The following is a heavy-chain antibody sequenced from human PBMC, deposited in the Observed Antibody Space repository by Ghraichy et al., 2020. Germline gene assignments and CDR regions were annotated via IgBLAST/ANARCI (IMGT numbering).Heavy chain of an antibody. CDR2: IYSGGST. J-gene: IGHJ6*02. Sequence: GGSLRLSCAASGFTVSSNYMSWVHQAPGKGLEWVSVIYSGGSTYYADSVKGRFTISRDNSKNTLYLQMNSLRAEDTAVYYCARGGDGYTGGGKTYYYYGMDVWGQGTTVTVSS. CDR1: GFTVSSNY. D-gene: IGHD5-24*01. V-gene: IGHV3-66*01. CDR3: ARGGDGYTGGGKTYYYYGMDV.